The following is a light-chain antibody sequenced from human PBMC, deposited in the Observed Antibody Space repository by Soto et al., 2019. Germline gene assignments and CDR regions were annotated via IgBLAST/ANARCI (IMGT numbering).Light chain of an antibody. CDR3: QAYDNSLGVSVL. J-gene: IGLJ3*02. Sequence: QSVLTQPPSVSGPPGRTAPIPSSGGSPTIGAGYDVHWYQQLPGTVPKLVIYDTFNRPSGVPDRFSGSKSGTSASLAITGLQAEDEADYYCQAYDNSLGVSVLFGGGTKLTVL. V-gene: IGLV1-40*01. CDR1: SPTIGAGYD. CDR2: DTF.